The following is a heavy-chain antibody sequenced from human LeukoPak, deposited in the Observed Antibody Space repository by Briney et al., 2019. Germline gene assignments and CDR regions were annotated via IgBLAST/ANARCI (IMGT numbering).Heavy chain of an antibody. CDR2: IYYSGST. CDR3: AREQVGYCTNGVCSKGYYFDY. V-gene: IGHV4-59*11. J-gene: IGHJ4*02. Sequence: SETLSLTCTVSGGSISSHYWSWIRQPPGKGLEWIGYIYYSGSTNYNPSLKSRVTISVDTSKNQFSLKLSSVTAADTAVYYCAREQVGYCTNGVCSKGYYFDYWGQGTLVTVSS. D-gene: IGHD2-8*01. CDR1: GGSISSHY.